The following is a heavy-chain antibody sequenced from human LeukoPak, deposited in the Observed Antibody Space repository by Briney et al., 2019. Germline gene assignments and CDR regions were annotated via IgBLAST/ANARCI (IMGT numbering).Heavy chain of an antibody. CDR1: GFTFSSYS. J-gene: IGHJ5*02. Sequence: PGGSLRLSCEASGFTFSSYSMNWVRQAPGKGLEWVSYISFSSATIHYADSVKGRFTISRDNAKNSLYLQMNSLRAEDTAVYYCARTAVVRGWFDPWGQGTLVTVSS. CDR2: ISFSSATI. CDR3: ARTAVVRGWFDP. V-gene: IGHV3-48*01. D-gene: IGHD3-10*01.